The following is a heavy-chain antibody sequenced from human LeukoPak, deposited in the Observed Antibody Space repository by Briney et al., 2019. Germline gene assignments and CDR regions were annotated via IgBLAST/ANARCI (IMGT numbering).Heavy chain of an antibody. Sequence: KPSETLSLTCAVYGGSFSGYYWSWIRQPPGKGLEWIGEINHSGSTNYNPSLKSRVTISVDTSKNQFSLKLSSVTAADTAVYYCARGLPRITIFGVVNNWFDPRGQGTLVTVSS. J-gene: IGHJ5*02. CDR2: INHSGST. CDR1: GGSFSGYY. V-gene: IGHV4-34*01. CDR3: ARGLPRITIFGVVNNWFDP. D-gene: IGHD3-3*01.